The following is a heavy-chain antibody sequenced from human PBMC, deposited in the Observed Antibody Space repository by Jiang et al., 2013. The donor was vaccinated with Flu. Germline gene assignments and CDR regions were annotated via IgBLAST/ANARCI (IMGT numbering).Heavy chain of an antibody. CDR2: IYYSGNA. CDR1: GGSISSYY. D-gene: IGHD5/OR15-5a*01. J-gene: IGHJ6*02. CDR3: VCLFHYYNDLDV. Sequence: GLVKPSETLSLTCTVSGGSISSYYWSWIRQPPGKGLEWIGYIYYSGNANXNPPLKSRVTISVDTSKNQFSLKLNSVTAADTATYYCVCLFHYYNDLDVWGQGTTVIVSS. V-gene: IGHV4-59*08.